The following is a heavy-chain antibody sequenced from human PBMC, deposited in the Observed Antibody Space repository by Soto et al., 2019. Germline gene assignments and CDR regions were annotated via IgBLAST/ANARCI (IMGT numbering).Heavy chain of an antibody. D-gene: IGHD2-2*02. CDR3: ARRIHCSSTSCYTNHYYYYGMDV. CDR2: IIPIIGTA. CDR1: GGTFSSYA. Sequence: QVQLVQSGAEVKKPGSSVKVSCKASGGTFSSYAISWVRQAPGQGLEWMGGIIPIIGTANYAQKFQGRVTITADESTSTAYMELSSLRSEDTAVYYCARRIHCSSTSCYTNHYYYYGMDVWGQGTTVTVSS. J-gene: IGHJ6*02. V-gene: IGHV1-69*01.